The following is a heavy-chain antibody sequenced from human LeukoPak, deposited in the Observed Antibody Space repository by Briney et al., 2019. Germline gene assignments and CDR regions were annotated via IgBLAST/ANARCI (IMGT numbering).Heavy chain of an antibody. CDR1: GGSISSGDYY. D-gene: IGHD3-10*01. V-gene: IGHV4-30-4*08. J-gene: IGHJ6*03. CDR2: IYYSGST. CDR3: ATGTLTMVRGVRYYYYMDV. Sequence: SETLSLTCTVSGGSISSGDYYWSWIRQPPGKGLERIEYIYYSGSTYYNPSLKSRVTISVDTSKNQFSLKLSSVTAADTAVYYCATGTLTMVRGVRYYYYMDVWGKGTTVTVSS.